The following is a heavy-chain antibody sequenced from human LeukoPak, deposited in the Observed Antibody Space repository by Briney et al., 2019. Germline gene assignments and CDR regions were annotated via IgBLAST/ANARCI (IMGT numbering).Heavy chain of an antibody. V-gene: IGHV4-59*01. CDR3: ARDRSIAAAGSPHWYFGL. J-gene: IGHJ2*01. Sequence: SETLSLTCTVSGGSISSYYWSWIRQPPGKGLEWIGYIYYSGSTNYNPSLKSRVTISVDTSKNQFSLKLSSVTAADTTVYYCARDRSIAAAGSPHWYFGLWGRGTLVTVSS. D-gene: IGHD6-13*01. CDR2: IYYSGST. CDR1: GGSISSYY.